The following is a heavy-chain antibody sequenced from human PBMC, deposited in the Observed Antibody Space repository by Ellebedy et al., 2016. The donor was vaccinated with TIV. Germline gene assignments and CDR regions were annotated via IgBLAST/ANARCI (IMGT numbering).Heavy chain of an antibody. CDR3: ARHDGHSGGHFDY. CDR2: IYYSGST. J-gene: IGHJ4*02. D-gene: IGHD6-19*01. Sequence: GSLRLXXTVSGGSISSSSYYWGWIRQPPGKGLEWIGSIYYSGSTYYNPSLKSRVTISVDTSKNQFSLKLSSVTAADTAVYYCARHDGHSGGHFDYWGQGTLVTVSS. CDR1: GGSISSSSYY. V-gene: IGHV4-39*01.